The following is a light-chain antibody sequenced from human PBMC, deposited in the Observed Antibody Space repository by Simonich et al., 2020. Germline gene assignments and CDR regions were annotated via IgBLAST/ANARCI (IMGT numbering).Light chain of an antibody. J-gene: IGLJ1*01. Sequence: QSVLTQPPSASGTPGQRVTISCSGSSSNIGSNYVYWYQQLPGTAPKLLIYRNNHRPSGVPARFSCSKSGTSASLAISGLRSEDEADYYCAAWDDSLSGYVFGTGTKVTVL. CDR2: RNN. CDR3: AAWDDSLSGYV. V-gene: IGLV1-47*01. CDR1: SSNIGSNY.